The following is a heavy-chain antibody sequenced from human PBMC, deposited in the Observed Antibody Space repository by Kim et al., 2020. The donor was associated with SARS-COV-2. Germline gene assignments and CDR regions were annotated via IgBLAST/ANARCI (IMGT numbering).Heavy chain of an antibody. D-gene: IGHD3-10*01. J-gene: IGHJ4*02. Sequence: GRANYAQKFQGRVTITADESTSSAYMELSSLRSEDTAVYYCAGDSYGEGYWGQGTLVTVSS. V-gene: IGHV1-69*01. CDR3: AGDSYGEGY. CDR2: GRA.